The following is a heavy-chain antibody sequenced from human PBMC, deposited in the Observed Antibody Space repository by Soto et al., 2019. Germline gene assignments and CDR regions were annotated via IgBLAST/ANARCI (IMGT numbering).Heavy chain of an antibody. V-gene: IGHV3-7*01. CDR1: GFTFSSYW. CDR2: INQDGSEK. Sequence: EVQLVESGGGLVQPGGSLRLSCAASGFTFSSYWMSWVRQAPGKGLEWVANINQDGSEKYYVDSVKGRFTISRDNAKNSLYLQMNSLRAEDTAVYYCAREGSNSGWNLGYYYYYMDVWGEGTTVTVSS. CDR3: AREGSNSGWNLGYYYYYMDV. J-gene: IGHJ6*03. D-gene: IGHD6-19*01.